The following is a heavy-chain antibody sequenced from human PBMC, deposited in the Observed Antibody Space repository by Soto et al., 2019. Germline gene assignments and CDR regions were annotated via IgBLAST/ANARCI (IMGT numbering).Heavy chain of an antibody. Sequence: PGGSLRLSCAASGFTFSSYAMHWVRQAPGKGLEWVAVISYDGSNKYYADSVKGRFTISRDNSKNTLYLQMSSLRAEDTAVYYCASFLMDIVVVAPPPDWGQGTLVTVSS. V-gene: IGHV3-30-3*01. CDR2: ISYDGSNK. CDR1: GFTFSSYA. CDR3: ASFLMDIVVVAPPPD. J-gene: IGHJ1*01. D-gene: IGHD2-15*01.